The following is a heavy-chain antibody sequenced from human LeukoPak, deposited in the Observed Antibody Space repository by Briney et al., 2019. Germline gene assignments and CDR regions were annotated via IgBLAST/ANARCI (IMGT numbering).Heavy chain of an antibody. Sequence: GGSLRLSCATSGFTFSSYGMTWVRQAPGKGLEWVSSISGSGDNTYYADSVKGRFTFSRDNSKNTLYLQMNSLRAEDTAVYYCARGGYYGSGTYYSPTSPHWGQGTLVTVSS. D-gene: IGHD3-10*01. V-gene: IGHV3-23*01. J-gene: IGHJ4*02. CDR1: GFTFSSYG. CDR3: ARGGYYGSGTYYSPTSPH. CDR2: ISGSGDNT.